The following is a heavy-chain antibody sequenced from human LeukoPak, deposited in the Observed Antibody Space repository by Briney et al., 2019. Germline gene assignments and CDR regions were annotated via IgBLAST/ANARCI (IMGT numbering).Heavy chain of an antibody. J-gene: IGHJ4*02. CDR2: INTDGSST. Sequence: GGSLRLSCAASGFTFSSYWMHWVRQAPGKGLVWVSRINTDGSSTSYADSVKGRFTISRDNAKNTLYLQMNSLRAEDTAVYYCARAEGDFWSGYYTKRTLDYWGQGTLVTVSS. V-gene: IGHV3-74*01. D-gene: IGHD3-3*01. CDR3: ARAEGDFWSGYYTKRTLDY. CDR1: GFTFSSYW.